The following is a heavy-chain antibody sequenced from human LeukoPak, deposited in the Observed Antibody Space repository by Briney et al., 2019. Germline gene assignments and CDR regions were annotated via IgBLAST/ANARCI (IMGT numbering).Heavy chain of an antibody. Sequence: GGSLRLSCAASGFTFSNAWMSWVRQAPGKGLEWVGRIKSKTDGGTTDYAAPVKGRFTISRDDSKNTLYLQMNSLKTEDTAVYYCTTANIWFGGEYYFDYWGQGTLVTVSS. CDR2: IKSKTDGGTT. CDR3: TTANIWFGGEYYFDY. D-gene: IGHD3-10*01. J-gene: IGHJ4*02. CDR1: GFTFSNAW. V-gene: IGHV3-15*01.